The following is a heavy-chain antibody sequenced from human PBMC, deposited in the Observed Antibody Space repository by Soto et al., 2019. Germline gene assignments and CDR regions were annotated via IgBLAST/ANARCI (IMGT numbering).Heavy chain of an antibody. V-gene: IGHV3-21*03. CDR3: ARDFDSSGYYGHVGDFHI. CDR1: RFTFSSYT. J-gene: IGHJ3*02. CDR2: ISSSTTYI. D-gene: IGHD3-22*01. Sequence: PGGSLRLSCSASRFTFSSYTMNWVRQAPGKGLEWVSSISSSTTYIYYADSVKGRFTISRDNAKNSLYLQVNSLRAEDTAVYYCARDFDSSGYYGHVGDFHIRGQATMVYVS.